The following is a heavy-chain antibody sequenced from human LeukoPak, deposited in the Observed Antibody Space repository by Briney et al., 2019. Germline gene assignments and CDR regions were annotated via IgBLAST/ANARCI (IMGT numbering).Heavy chain of an antibody. CDR2: ISSSSSYI. Sequence: GGSLRLSCAASGFTFSSYSMNWVRQAPGKGLEWVSSISSSSSYIYYADSMKGRFTISRDNAKNSLYPQMNSLRAEDTAVYYCARMFSGCSGGSCYTEGGIDYWGQGTLVTVSS. V-gene: IGHV3-21*01. CDR3: ARMFSGCSGGSCYTEGGIDY. J-gene: IGHJ4*02. CDR1: GFTFSSYS. D-gene: IGHD2-15*01.